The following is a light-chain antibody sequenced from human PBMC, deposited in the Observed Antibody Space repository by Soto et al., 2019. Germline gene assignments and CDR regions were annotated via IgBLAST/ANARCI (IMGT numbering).Light chain of an antibody. CDR1: QSVSSRS. V-gene: IGKV3-20*01. CDR2: GAY. J-gene: IGKJ5*01. Sequence: VVLTKSPGTLSLSPTERATLSCMASQSVSSRSIAWYQQNPGQAHRLPMYGAYSRATGIQDRFSGSGSGRDFTLTIRRLEYEDFTVYYCKHYAGSTITVGQVRRLAI. CDR3: KHYAGSTIT.